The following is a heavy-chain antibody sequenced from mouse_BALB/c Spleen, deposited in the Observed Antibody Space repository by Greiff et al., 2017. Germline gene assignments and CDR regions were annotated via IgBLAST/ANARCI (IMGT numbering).Heavy chain of an antibody. D-gene: IGHD2-14*01. CDR2: INPSTGYT. V-gene: IGHV1-7*01. J-gene: IGHJ3*01. Sequence: VQLQESGAGLVKPGASVKLSCKASGYTFTSYWMHWVKQRPGQGLEWIGYINPSTGYTEYNQKFKDKATLTADKSSSTAYMQLSSLTSEDSAVYYCARPCYRSFAYWGQGTLVTVSA. CDR3: ARPCYRSFAY. CDR1: GYTFTSYW.